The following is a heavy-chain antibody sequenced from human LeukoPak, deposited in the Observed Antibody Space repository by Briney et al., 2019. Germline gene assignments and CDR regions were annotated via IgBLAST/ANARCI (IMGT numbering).Heavy chain of an antibody. CDR3: ARDLGVVGATEGDY. CDR1: GFTFSSYG. V-gene: IGHV3-21*01. CDR2: ISSSSSYI. J-gene: IGHJ4*02. D-gene: IGHD1-26*01. Sequence: PGRSLRLSCAASGFTFSSYGMHWVRQAPGKGLEWVSSISSSSSYIYYADSVKGRFTISRDNAKNSLYLQMNSLRAEDTAVYYCARDLGVVGATEGDYWGQGTLVTVSS.